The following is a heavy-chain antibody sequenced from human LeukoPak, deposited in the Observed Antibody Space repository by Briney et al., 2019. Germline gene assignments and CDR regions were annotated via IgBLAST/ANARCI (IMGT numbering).Heavy chain of an antibody. Sequence: GASVKVSCKASGGTFNSYAISWVRQAPGQGLEWMGGIIPIFGTTNYARKFRGRVTLTADKSTRTAYMELSSLRSEDTAVYYCARTMIVVVRGAFDIWGQGTMVTVSS. CDR2: IIPIFGTT. D-gene: IGHD3-22*01. J-gene: IGHJ3*02. CDR3: ARTMIVVVRGAFDI. CDR1: GGTFNSYA. V-gene: IGHV1-69*06.